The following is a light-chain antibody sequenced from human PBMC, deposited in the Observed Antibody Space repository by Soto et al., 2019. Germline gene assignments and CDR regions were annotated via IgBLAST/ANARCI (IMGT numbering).Light chain of an antibody. CDR3: QSYDSSLSEVV. J-gene: IGLJ2*01. CDR2: GNS. V-gene: IGLV1-40*01. CDR1: SSNIGAGYD. Sequence: QSVLTQPPSVSGAPGQRVTISCTGSSSNIGAGYDVHWYQQLPGTAPKLLIYGNSNLPSGVPDRFSGSKSGTSASLAITGLQAEDEADYYCQSYDSSLSEVVFGGGTKLTVL.